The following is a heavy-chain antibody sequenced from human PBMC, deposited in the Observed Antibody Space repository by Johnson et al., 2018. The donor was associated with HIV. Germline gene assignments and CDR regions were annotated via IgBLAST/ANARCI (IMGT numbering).Heavy chain of an antibody. CDR3: AKDRDLAAAGTDAFDI. CDR1: GFTVSSNY. CDR2: IYSGGNT. Sequence: VQLVESGGGLVQPGGSLRLSCAASGFTVSSNYMSWVRQAPGKGLEWVSVIYSGGNTYYADSVKGRFTISRDNSKNTLYLQMNSLRAEDTALYYCAKDRDLAAAGTDAFDIWGQGTMVTVSS. D-gene: IGHD6-13*01. V-gene: IGHV3-53*04. J-gene: IGHJ3*02.